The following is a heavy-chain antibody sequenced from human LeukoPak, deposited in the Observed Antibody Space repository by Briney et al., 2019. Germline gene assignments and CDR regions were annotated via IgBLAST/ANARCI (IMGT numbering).Heavy chain of an antibody. Sequence: GGSLRLSCAASGFTFSSYAMHWVRQAPGKGLEWVAVISYDGSNKYYADSVKGRFTISRDNSKNTLYLQMNSLRAEDTAVYYCARCNTIFGVVIIPFLGYWGQGPLVTVSS. CDR3: ARCNTIFGVVIIPFLGY. CDR2: ISYDGSNK. V-gene: IGHV3-30-3*01. D-gene: IGHD3-3*01. CDR1: GFTFSSYA. J-gene: IGHJ4*02.